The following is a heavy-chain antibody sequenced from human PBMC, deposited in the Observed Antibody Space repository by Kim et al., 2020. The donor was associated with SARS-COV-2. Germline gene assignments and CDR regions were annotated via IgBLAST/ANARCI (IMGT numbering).Heavy chain of an antibody. J-gene: IGHJ4*02. CDR3: AKEGVTSHDGYCTNGVCYFQDY. CDR2: ISGNGGST. D-gene: IGHD2-8*01. CDR1: GFTFDDYA. V-gene: IGHV3-43*02. Sequence: GGSLRLSCAASGFTFDDYAMHWVRQAPGKGLEWVSLISGNGGSTYYADSVKGRFTISRDNSKNSLYLQMNSLRTEDTALYYCAKEGVTSHDGYCTNGVCYFQDYWGQGTLVTVSS.